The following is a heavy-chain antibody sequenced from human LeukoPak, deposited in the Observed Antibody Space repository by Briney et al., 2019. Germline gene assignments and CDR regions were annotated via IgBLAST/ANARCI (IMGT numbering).Heavy chain of an antibody. D-gene: IGHD6-19*01. Sequence: SSVTVSCKASGGTFSGYTINWLRQAPGQGLEWMGRLIPSLSVTNYARKFQGRVSTTAVISTSTAYLDLSSLKSEDTAVYYCARGTEQWLSSFDSWGQGTLVTVSS. V-gene: IGHV1-69*02. CDR2: LIPSLSVT. CDR3: ARGTEQWLSSFDS. CDR1: GGTFSGYT. J-gene: IGHJ4*02.